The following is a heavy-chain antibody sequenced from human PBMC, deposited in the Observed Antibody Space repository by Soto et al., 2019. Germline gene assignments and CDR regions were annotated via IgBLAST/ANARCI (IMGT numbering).Heavy chain of an antibody. J-gene: IGHJ4*02. CDR3: ASTSDYGGSLDY. D-gene: IGHD4-17*01. Sequence: QVQLVESGGGVVQPGRSLRLSCAASGFTFSSYAMHCVRQAPGKGLEWVAVISYDGSNKYYADSVKGRFTISRDNSKNTLYLQMNSLRAEDTAVYYCASTSDYGGSLDYWCQGTLVTVSS. CDR2: ISYDGSNK. V-gene: IGHV3-30-3*01. CDR1: GFTFSSYA.